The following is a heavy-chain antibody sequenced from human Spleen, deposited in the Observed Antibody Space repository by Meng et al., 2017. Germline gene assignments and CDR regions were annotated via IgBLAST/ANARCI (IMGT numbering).Heavy chain of an antibody. J-gene: IGHJ6*02. CDR1: GGTFSSYG. CDR3: AREYGGYDYYYGMDV. V-gene: IGHV1-46*01. CDR2: INPSGGST. D-gene: IGHD5-12*01. Sequence: ASVKVSCKASGGTFSSYGISWVRQAPGQGLEWMGIINPSGGSTSYAQKFQGRVTMTRDTSTSTVYMELSSLRSEDTAVYYCAREYGGYDYYYGMDVWGQGTTVTVSS.